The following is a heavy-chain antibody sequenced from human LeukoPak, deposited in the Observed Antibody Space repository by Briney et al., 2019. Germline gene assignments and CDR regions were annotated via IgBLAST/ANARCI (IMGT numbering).Heavy chain of an antibody. J-gene: IGHJ4*02. CDR3: ARDPQYCSGGNCYSFFDY. CDR2: VSSSGSTI. D-gene: IGHD2-15*01. V-gene: IGHV3-48*03. CDR1: GFTFSSYD. Sequence: PGGSLRLSCAVSGFTFSSYDMNWVRQAPGKGLEWVSYVSSSGSTIYYVDSVKGRFTISRDNAKNSLYLQMNSLRAEDTAVYYCARDPQYCSGGNCYSFFDYWGQGTLVTVSS.